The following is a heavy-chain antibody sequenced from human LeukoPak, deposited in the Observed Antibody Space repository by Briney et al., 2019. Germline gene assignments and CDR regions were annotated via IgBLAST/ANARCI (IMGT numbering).Heavy chain of an antibody. CDR1: GYTFTNYW. J-gene: IGHJ4*02. CDR3: ARYCDTTSCYRY. CDR2: IYPSDSDT. V-gene: IGHV5-51*01. D-gene: IGHD2-2*01. Sequence: GESLNISCRGSGYTFTNYWIGWVRQMPGKGLEWMGIIYPSDSDTIYNPSFQGQVTISVDKSTNTAYLQWSSLKASDTAMYFCARYCDTTSCYRYWGQGTLVTASS.